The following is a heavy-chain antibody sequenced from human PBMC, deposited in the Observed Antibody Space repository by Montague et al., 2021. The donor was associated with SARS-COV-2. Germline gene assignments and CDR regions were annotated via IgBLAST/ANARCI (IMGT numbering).Heavy chain of an antibody. V-gene: IGHV4-59*01. CDR2: IYYSGST. CDR1: GGSISSYY. Sequence: SETLSLTCTVSGGSISSYYWSWIRQPPGKGLEWIGYIYYSGSTNYNPSLKSRVTISVDTSKNQFSLKLSSVTAADTVVYYCARVQRGYYYGLGVSAHFDCWAQGTLVTVSS. D-gene: IGHD3-10*01. CDR3: ARVQRGYYYGLGVSAHFDC. J-gene: IGHJ4*02.